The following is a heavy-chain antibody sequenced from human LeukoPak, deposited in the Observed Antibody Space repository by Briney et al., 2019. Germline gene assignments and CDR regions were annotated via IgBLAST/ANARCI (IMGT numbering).Heavy chain of an antibody. J-gene: IGHJ6*03. V-gene: IGHV3-21*01. D-gene: IGHD2-2*02. CDR2: ISSSSSYI. Sequence: GGSLRLSCAASGSTFSSYSMNWVRQAPGKGLEWVSSISSSSSYIYYADSVKGRFTISRDNAKNSLYLQMNSLRAEDTAVYYCASRYCSSTSCYKVSSYYYYMDVWGKGTTVTVSS. CDR3: ASRYCSSTSCYKVSSYYYYMDV. CDR1: GSTFSSYS.